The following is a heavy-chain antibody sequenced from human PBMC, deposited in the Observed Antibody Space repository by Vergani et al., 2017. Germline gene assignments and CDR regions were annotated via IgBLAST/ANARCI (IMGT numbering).Heavy chain of an antibody. Sequence: QVQLVQSGAEVKKPGSSVKVSCKASGGTFSSYTISWVRQAPGQGLEWMGRIIPILGIANYAQKFQGRVTITADKSTSTAYMELSSLRSEDTAVYYSARGNGXPLVPLYYYYGMDVWSQGTTVTVSS. CDR1: GGTFSSYT. V-gene: IGHV1-69*02. D-gene: IGHD6-13*01. CDR2: IIPILGIA. CDR3: ARGNGXPLVPLYYYYGMDV. J-gene: IGHJ6*02.